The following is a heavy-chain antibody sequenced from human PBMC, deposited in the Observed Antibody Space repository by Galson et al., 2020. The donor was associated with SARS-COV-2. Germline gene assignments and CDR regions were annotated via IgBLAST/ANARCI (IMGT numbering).Heavy chain of an antibody. D-gene: IGHD6-19*01. J-gene: IGHJ6*02. Sequence: GGSLRLSCAASGFTFDDYAMHWVRQAPGKGLEWVSGISWNSGSIGYADSVKGRFTISRDNAKNSLYLQMNSLRAEDTALYYCAKDSSGWWGDYYYGMDVWGQGTTVTVSS. CDR3: AKDSSGWWGDYYYGMDV. CDR2: ISWNSGSI. V-gene: IGHV3-9*01. CDR1: GFTFDDYA.